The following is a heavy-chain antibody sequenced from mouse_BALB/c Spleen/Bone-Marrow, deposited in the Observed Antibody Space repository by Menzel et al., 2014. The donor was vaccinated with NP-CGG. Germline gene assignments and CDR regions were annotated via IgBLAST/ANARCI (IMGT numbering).Heavy chain of an antibody. CDR3: ARYNYGSSQFAY. V-gene: IGHV14-3*02. Sequence: DVQLQESGAELVKPGASVKLSCTASGFNIKDPYMHWVKQRPEQGLEWIGRIDPANGNTKYDPRFQGKATITADTSSNTAYLQLSSLTSEDTAVYYCARYNYGSSQFAYWGQGTLVTVSA. CDR2: IDPANGNT. D-gene: IGHD1-1*01. J-gene: IGHJ3*01. CDR1: GFNIKDPY.